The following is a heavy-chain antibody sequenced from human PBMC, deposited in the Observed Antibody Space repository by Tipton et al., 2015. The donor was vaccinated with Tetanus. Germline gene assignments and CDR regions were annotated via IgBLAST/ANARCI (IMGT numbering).Heavy chain of an antibody. V-gene: IGHV4-61*01. D-gene: IGHD3-3*01. CDR3: ARIHDFLSGHFDF. CDR1: GGSVSSGSYY. CDR2: ILYGAST. Sequence: TLSLTCTVFGGSVSSGSYYRAWIRQPPGKGLEYIGYILYGASTHCNPSLKSRVTVSADPSQNQFSLKLSSVTAADTAVYYCARIHDFLSGHFDFWGQGTLVTVSS. J-gene: IGHJ4*02.